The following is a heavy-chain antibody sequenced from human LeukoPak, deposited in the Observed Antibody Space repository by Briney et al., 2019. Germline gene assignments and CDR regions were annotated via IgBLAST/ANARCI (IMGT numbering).Heavy chain of an antibody. V-gene: IGHV4-61*08. CDR3: ARGSYGSGSYHHDY. D-gene: IGHD3-10*01. Sequence: PSETLSLTCTVSGGSISSGDYYWSWIRQPPGKGLEWIGYIYYSGSTNYNPSLKSRVTISVDTSKNQFSLKLSSVTAADTAVYYCARGSYGSGSYHHDYWGQGTLVTVSS. J-gene: IGHJ4*02. CDR1: GGSISSGDYY. CDR2: IYYSGST.